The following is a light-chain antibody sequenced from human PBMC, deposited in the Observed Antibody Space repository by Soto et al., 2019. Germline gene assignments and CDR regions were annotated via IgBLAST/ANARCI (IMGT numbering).Light chain of an antibody. CDR1: QYINTR. Sequence: EIVLTQSPATLSSFPGDRVTLPSRPSQYINTRLAWYQHRPGQAPRLLIYQTSRRAAGIPARFSGSGSGTEFTLTITTLQSEDFAMYYCQQYNDWQWTFGQGTKVDIK. J-gene: IGKJ1*01. V-gene: IGKV3D-15*01. CDR2: QTS. CDR3: QQYNDWQWT.